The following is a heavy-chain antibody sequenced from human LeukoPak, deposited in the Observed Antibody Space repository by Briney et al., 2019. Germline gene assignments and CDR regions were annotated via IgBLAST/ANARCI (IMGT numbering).Heavy chain of an antibody. V-gene: IGHV1-69*05. J-gene: IGHJ6*03. Sequence: GSSVKVSRKASGGTFISYAISWVRQAPGQGLEWRGGIIPIFGTANYAQKFQGRVTITTDESTSTAYMELSSLRSEDTAVYYCARTHTPGYYYYYMDDWGKGTTVTVSS. CDR3: ARTHTPGYYYYYMDD. CDR1: GGTFISYA. CDR2: IIPIFGTA. D-gene: IGHD2-2*02.